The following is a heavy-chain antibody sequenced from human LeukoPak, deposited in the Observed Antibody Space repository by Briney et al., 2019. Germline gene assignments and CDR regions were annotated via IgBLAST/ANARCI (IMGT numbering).Heavy chain of an antibody. CDR1: GITVNTNY. V-gene: IGHV3-48*04. Sequence: PGGSLRLSCAASGITVNTNYMSWVRQAPGKGLEWISYISSDNSIIYYADSEKGRFTISRDNAKNSLHLQMNSLRAEDTAVYYCTSLGFDPDYWGQGTLVTVSS. D-gene: IGHD3-9*01. CDR3: TSLGFDPDY. CDR2: ISSDNSII. J-gene: IGHJ4*02.